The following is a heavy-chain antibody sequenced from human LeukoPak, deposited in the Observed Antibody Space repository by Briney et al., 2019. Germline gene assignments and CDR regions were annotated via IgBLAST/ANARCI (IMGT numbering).Heavy chain of an antibody. CDR3: ASTHLGYCSSTSCQNDY. V-gene: IGHV3-53*01. D-gene: IGHD2-2*01. CDR1: GFIVSSNY. CDR2: IYSGGST. Sequence: GGSLRLSCAASGFIVSSNYMSWVRQAPGMGLEWVSVIYSGGSTYYADSVKGRFTISRDNSKNTLYLQMNSLRAEDTAVYYCASTHLGYCSSTSCQNDYWGQGTLVTVSS. J-gene: IGHJ4*02.